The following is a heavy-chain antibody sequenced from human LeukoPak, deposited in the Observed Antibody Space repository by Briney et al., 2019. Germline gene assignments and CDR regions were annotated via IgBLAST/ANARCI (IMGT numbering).Heavy chain of an antibody. CDR3: ARSVVTYYGSKNSMWPDAFDF. J-gene: IGHJ3*01. Sequence: PSETLSLTCTVSGGSIGSYYWSWIRQPPGKGLEWIGYIYSSGTTNYNPSLKSRVTISIDTSQMQFSLGLTSATAADTGVYYCARSVVTYYGSKNSMWPDAFDFWGQGTTVTVSS. CDR2: IYSSGTT. D-gene: IGHD3-10*01. V-gene: IGHV4-4*09. CDR1: GGSIGSYY.